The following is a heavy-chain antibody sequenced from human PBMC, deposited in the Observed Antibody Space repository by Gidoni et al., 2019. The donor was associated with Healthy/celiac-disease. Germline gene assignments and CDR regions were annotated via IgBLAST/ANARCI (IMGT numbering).Heavy chain of an antibody. V-gene: IGHV3-7*01. CDR2: IKQEGSEK. Sequence: EVQLVESGGGLVQPGGSLRLSCAASGFTFSSSCMSWVRQAPGKGLEWVANIKQEGSEKYYVDSVKGRFTISRDNAKNSLYLQMNSLRAEDTAVYYCARRYYDSSGYYYPYYFDYWGQGTLVTVSS. CDR1: GFTFSSSC. J-gene: IGHJ4*02. D-gene: IGHD3-22*01. CDR3: ARRYYDSSGYYYPYYFDY.